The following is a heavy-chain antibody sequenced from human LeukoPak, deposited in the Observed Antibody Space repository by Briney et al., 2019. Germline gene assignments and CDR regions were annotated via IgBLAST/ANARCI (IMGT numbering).Heavy chain of an antibody. V-gene: IGHV2-5*01. J-gene: IGHJ4*02. CDR2: IYWNDDK. CDR1: GFSLSISGVG. D-gene: IGHD4-17*01. CDR3: ARRRGPTDEFDY. Sequence: SGPTLVNPTQTLALTCTFSGFSLSISGVGVGWIRQPPGKALEWLALIYWNDDKRYSPSLKSRLTITKDTSKNQVVLTMTNMDPVDTATYYCARRRGPTDEFDYWGQGTLVTVSS.